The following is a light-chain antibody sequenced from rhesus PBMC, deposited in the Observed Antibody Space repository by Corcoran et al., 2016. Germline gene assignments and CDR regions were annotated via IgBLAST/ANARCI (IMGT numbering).Light chain of an antibody. J-gene: IGKJ4*01. CDR2: SAY. CDR1: EIIGNN. V-gene: IGKV3-40*03. CDR3: QHYNDLFPVT. Sequence: EIVMTQSPATLSLSPGQTATLSCRASEIIGNNLAWYQQKPGRAPNLLVHSAYFRATGIPARFSGSGARTEFTLTIDSLETEDVGIYHCQHYNDLFPVTFGGGTRVELK.